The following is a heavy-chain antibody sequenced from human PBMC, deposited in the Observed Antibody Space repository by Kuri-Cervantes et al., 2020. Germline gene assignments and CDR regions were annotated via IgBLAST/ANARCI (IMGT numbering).Heavy chain of an antibody. CDR3: AKAGARVISGSDLGAFDY. CDR2: ISYDGSNK. J-gene: IGHJ4*02. D-gene: IGHD1-26*01. V-gene: IGHV3-30*18. CDR1: GGSISSSSYY. Sequence: LSLTCTVSGGSISSSSYYWGWVRQAPGKGLEWVAVISYDGSNKYYADSVKGRFTISRDNSKNTLYLQMNSLRAEDTAVYYCAKAGARVISGSDLGAFDYWGQGTLVTVSS.